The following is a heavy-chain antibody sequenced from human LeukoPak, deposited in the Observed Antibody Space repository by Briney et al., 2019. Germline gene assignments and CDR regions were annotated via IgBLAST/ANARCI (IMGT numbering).Heavy chain of an antibody. CDR3: ARDYGDYNYYYMDV. V-gene: IGHV4-59*01. CDR1: GGSISSYY. CDR2: IYYSGST. D-gene: IGHD4-17*01. J-gene: IGHJ6*03. Sequence: SETLSLTCTVSGGSISSYYWSWIRQPPGKGLEWIGYIYYSGSTNYNPSLKSRVTISVDTSKNQFSLKLSSVTAADTAVYYCARDYGDYNYYYMDVWGRGTTVTVSS.